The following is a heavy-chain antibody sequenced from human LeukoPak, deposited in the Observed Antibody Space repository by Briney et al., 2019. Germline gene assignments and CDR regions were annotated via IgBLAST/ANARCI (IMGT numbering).Heavy chain of an antibody. V-gene: IGHV3-23*01. CDR1: GFTFSTYA. J-gene: IGHJ4*02. D-gene: IGHD5-12*01. CDR2: IRSGGGNI. Sequence: GGSLRLSCAASGFTFSTYAFSWVRQAPGKGPEWVSGIRSGGGNIEYADSVKGRFTISRDDSRNTLYLQMNGLRAEDTAVYYCVRDGEYGGYDYYRYWGQGTLVTVPS. CDR3: VRDGEYGGYDYYRY.